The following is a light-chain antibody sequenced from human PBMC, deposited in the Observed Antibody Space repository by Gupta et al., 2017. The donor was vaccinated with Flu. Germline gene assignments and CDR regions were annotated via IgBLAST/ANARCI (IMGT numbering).Light chain of an antibody. V-gene: IGKV6-21*01. J-gene: IGKJ1*01. CDR3: QKSSSLPLT. CDR1: QSIGSS. CDR2: YAS. Sequence: EVVMTNPPDFQSVTPKEKVTITCRASQSIGSSLHWYQQKPDQSPKLLIKYASQYFSGVPSRFSGSGNGTEVTYNIKGLEAEEAESYYRQKSSSLPLTFGQGTKVEIK.